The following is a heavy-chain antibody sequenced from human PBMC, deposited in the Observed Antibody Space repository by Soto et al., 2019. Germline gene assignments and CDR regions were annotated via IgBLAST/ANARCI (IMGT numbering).Heavy chain of an antibody. CDR2: ISSSSSYI. CDR1: GFTFSSYS. J-gene: IGHJ4*02. Sequence: PGGSLRLSCAASGFTFSSYSMNWVRQAPGKGLEWVSSISSSSSYIYYADSVKGRFTISRDNAKNSLYLQMNSLRAEDTAVYYCAKAGMTTVIPLDYWGQGTLVTVSS. CDR3: AKAGMTTVIPLDY. V-gene: IGHV3-21*01. D-gene: IGHD4-17*01.